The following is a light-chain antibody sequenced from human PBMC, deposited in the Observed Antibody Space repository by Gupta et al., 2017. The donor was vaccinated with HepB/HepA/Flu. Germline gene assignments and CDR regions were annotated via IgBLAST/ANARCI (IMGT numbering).Light chain of an antibody. CDR3: QQYNNWPLT. CDR1: QSIGSS. CDR2: GAS. Sequence: EIVMTQSPATLSVSPGERATLSCTASQSIGSSLAWYQHKGGQAPRIVIHGASTRATGIPARFSGSGSGTEFTIPISSLKSEDFAVYYCQQYNNWPLTFGQGTKLEIK. V-gene: IGKV3-15*01. J-gene: IGKJ2*01.